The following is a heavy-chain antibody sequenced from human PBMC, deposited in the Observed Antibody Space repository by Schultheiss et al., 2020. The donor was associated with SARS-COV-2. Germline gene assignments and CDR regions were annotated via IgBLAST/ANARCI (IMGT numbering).Heavy chain of an antibody. CDR3: ARDGDYRNFEAWFDP. J-gene: IGHJ5*02. Sequence: GGSLRLSCAASGFTFTNYAMTWVRQAPGKGLEWVSVIYSGGSTYYADSVKGRFTISRDNAKNSLYLQMNSLRDEDTAVYYCARDGDYRNFEAWFDPWGQGTLVTVSS. D-gene: IGHD4-11*01. CDR1: GFTFTNYA. CDR2: IYSGGST. V-gene: IGHV3-66*01.